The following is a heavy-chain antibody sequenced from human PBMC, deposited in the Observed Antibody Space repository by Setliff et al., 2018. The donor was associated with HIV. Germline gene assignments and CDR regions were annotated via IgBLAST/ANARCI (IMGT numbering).Heavy chain of an antibody. CDR3: AREDYYDSSGYAFDI. CDR1: GGSISSGYYY. Sequence: PSETLSLTCTVSGGSISSGYYYWSWIRQPAGKELEWIGRMYTTGSTNYNSSLKSRVTISLDTSKNQFSLKLSSVTAADTAVYYCAREDYYDSSGYAFDIWGQGTMVTVS. V-gene: IGHV4-61*02. D-gene: IGHD3-22*01. J-gene: IGHJ3*02. CDR2: MYTTGST.